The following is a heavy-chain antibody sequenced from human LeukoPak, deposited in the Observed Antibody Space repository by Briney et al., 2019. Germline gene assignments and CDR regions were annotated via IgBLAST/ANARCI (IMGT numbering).Heavy chain of an antibody. CDR1: GGSFSGYY. Sequence: SETLSLTCAVYGGSFSGYYWSWIRQPPGKVLEWIGEINHSGSTNYNPSLKSRVTISVDTSKNQFSLKLSSVTAADTAVYYCARGYCSGGSCHLHWFDPWGQGTLVTASS. CDR3: ARGYCSGGSCHLHWFDP. J-gene: IGHJ5*02. V-gene: IGHV4-34*01. CDR2: INHSGST. D-gene: IGHD2-15*01.